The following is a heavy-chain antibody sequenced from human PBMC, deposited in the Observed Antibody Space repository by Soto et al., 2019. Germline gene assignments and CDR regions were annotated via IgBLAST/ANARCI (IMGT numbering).Heavy chain of an antibody. J-gene: IGHJ4*02. Sequence: QVQLVQSGAEEKKPGASVKVSCKASGYTFTSYAMHWVRQAPGQRLEWMGWINAGNGNTKYSQKFQGRVTITRDTSASTAYMELGSLRSEDTAVYYGARSIVVVTALDYWGQGTLVTVSS. V-gene: IGHV1-3*05. CDR3: ARSIVVVTALDY. CDR2: INAGNGNT. CDR1: GYTFTSYA. D-gene: IGHD2-21*02.